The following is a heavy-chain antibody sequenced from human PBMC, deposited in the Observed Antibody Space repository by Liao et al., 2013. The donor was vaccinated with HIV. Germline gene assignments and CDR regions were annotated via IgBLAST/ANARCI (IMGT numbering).Heavy chain of an antibody. D-gene: IGHD2-15*01. CDR2: IYTSGST. V-gene: IGHV4-4*07. CDR1: GGSISSYY. Sequence: QVQLQESGPGLEKPSETLSLTCTVSGGSISSYYWSWIRQPAGKGLEWIGHIYTSGSTDYNPSLKSRVTMSVDTSKNQFSLKLTSVTAADTAVYYCAREVVAAPGTLNYWGQGTLVTVSS. CDR3: AREVVAAPGTLNY. J-gene: IGHJ4*02.